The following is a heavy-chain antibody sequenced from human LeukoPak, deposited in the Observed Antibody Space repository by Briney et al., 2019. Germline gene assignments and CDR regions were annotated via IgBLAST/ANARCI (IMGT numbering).Heavy chain of an antibody. CDR1: GDSVSSNSAA. V-gene: IGHV6-1*01. CDR3: ASSNFSVGATVGFDP. CDR2: TYYGSKWYN. D-gene: IGHD1-26*01. J-gene: IGHJ5*02. Sequence: SQTLSLTCAISGDSVSSNSAAWNWIRQSPSRGLEWLGRTYYGSKWYNDYAVSVKSRITINPDTSKNQSSLQLNSVTPEDTAVYYCASSNFSVGATVGFDPWGQGTLVTVSS.